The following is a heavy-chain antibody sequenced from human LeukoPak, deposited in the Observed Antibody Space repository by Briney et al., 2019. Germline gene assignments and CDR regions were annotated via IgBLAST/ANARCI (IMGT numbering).Heavy chain of an antibody. CDR1: GFTFSTYA. J-gene: IGHJ4*02. CDR3: AKDQAPNYYYDSSGYPDY. CDR2: IPYDGSNK. V-gene: IGHV3-30*04. Sequence: GGSLRLSCAASGFTFSTYAMHWVRQAPGKGLEWVAVIPYDGSNKYYADSVKGRFTISRDNSKNTLYLQMNSLRAEDTAVYYCAKDQAPNYYYDSSGYPDYWGQGTLVTVSS. D-gene: IGHD3-22*01.